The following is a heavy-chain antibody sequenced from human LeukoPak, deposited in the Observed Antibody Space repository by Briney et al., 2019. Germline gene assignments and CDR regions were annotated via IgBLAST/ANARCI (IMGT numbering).Heavy chain of an antibody. CDR2: IIPIFGPA. Sequence: GASVKVSCKAPGGTFSSYAISWVRQAPGQGLEWMGGIIPIFGPANYAQNFQRRVTITTDESTSTAYMALSRLRPDDTAVYYCAVGATHYYCYYMDVWGKGTTVTVSS. V-gene: IGHV1-69*05. CDR3: AVGATHYYCYYMDV. J-gene: IGHJ6*03. CDR1: GGTFSSYA. D-gene: IGHD1-26*01.